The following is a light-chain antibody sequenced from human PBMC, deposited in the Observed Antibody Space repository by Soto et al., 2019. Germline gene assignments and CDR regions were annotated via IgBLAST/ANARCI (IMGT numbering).Light chain of an antibody. CDR1: QSVSSN. Sequence: EIVMTQSPATLSVSPGERATLSCRASQSVSSNLAWYQQKPRQAPRLLISDASTRATGIPARFSGSGSGTDFTLTISSLQSEDFAVYYCQQYNDSPRGTFGRGTKVEIK. J-gene: IGKJ1*01. V-gene: IGKV3-15*01. CDR2: DAS. CDR3: QQYNDSPRGT.